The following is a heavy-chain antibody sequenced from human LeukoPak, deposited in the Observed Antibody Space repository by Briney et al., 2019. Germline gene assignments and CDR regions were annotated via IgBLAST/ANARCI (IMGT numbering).Heavy chain of an antibody. CDR3: AKGPGYSYGSSHFDY. CDR2: ISWNSGTI. CDR1: GFILDDYA. Sequence: GGSLRLSCAASGFILDDYAMHWVRQPPGKGLEWVSGISWNSGTIGYADSVKGRFTISRDNAKNSLYLQMNSLRAEDTALYYCAKGPGYSYGSSHFDYWGQGTLVTVSS. J-gene: IGHJ4*02. D-gene: IGHD5-18*01. V-gene: IGHV3-9*01.